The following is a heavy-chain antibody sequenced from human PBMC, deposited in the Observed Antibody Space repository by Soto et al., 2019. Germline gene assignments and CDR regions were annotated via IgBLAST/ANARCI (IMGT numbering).Heavy chain of an antibody. CDR3: ARPKALGLLGFGMDV. Sequence: SDTLSLTCTVCGNSVSSVSYYWSWIRQPPGKGLEWIGYIYYSGSTNYNPSLKSRVTISVDTSKNQFSLKLSSVTAADTAVYYCARPKALGLLGFGMDVWGQGTTVT. J-gene: IGHJ6*02. D-gene: IGHD3-10*02. CDR2: IYYSGST. V-gene: IGHV4-61*01. CDR1: GNSVSSVSYY.